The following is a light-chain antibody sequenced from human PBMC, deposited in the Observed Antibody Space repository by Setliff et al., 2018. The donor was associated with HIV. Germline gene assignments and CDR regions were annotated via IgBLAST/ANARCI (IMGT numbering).Light chain of an antibody. Sequence: NFMLTQPHSVSESPGKTVNISCTRSSGGIATNYVYWYQQRPGTSPTSLIYENKGRPSGVPDRFSGSIDTSSNSASLTIFGLRAEDEGDYYCQSHDSDNHVVFGGGTKVTVL. V-gene: IGLV6-57*01. CDR1: SGGIATNY. CDR3: QSHDSDNHVV. J-gene: IGLJ2*01. CDR2: ENK.